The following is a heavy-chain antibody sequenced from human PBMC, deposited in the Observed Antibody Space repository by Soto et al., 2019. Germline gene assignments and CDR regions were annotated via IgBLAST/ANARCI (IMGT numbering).Heavy chain of an antibody. CDR3: AKSEGYSVDI. CDR1: GLSFSSHW. D-gene: IGHD1-1*01. J-gene: IGHJ3*02. V-gene: IGHV3-7*01. CDR2: IRQDGGEE. Sequence: EVQLVESGGGLVQPGGSLRLSCAASGLSFSSHWMSWVRQAPGSGLEWVANIRQDGGEEQYSDSVKGRFTLSRDNAKNALYLQMNGLRVEDTAVYYCAKSEGYSVDIRCSGTRVTVS.